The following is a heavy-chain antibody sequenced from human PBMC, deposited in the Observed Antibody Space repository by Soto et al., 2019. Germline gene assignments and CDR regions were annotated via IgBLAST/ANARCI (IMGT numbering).Heavy chain of an antibody. J-gene: IGHJ5*02. V-gene: IGHV1-18*04. D-gene: IGHD6-6*01. Sequence: ASVKVSCKASGYTFTSYGISWVRQAPGQGLEWMGWISAYNGNTNYAQKLQGRVTMTTDTSTSTAYMELRSLRSDDTAVYYCARDRIPWYSSSSAAWWFDPWGQGTLVTSPQ. CDR1: GYTFTSYG. CDR2: ISAYNGNT. CDR3: ARDRIPWYSSSSAAWWFDP.